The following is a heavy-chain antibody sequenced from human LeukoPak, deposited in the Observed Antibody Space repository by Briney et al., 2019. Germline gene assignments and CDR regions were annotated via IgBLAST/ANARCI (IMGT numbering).Heavy chain of an antibody. CDR2: IKQDGGEK. J-gene: IGHJ4*02. CDR3: ARDDYGGTY. Sequence: GGSLRLSCVGPGFTFSTYWMSWVRQAPGKGLEWVANIKQDGGEKYYVDSVKGRFTISRDNAKNSLYLQMNSLRGEDTAVYYCARDDYGGTYWGQGTLVTVSS. CDR1: GFTFSTYW. D-gene: IGHD4-23*01. V-gene: IGHV3-7*01.